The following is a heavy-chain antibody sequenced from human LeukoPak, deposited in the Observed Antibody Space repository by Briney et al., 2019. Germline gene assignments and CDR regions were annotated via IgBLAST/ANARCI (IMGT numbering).Heavy chain of an antibody. CDR2: INWNGGST. J-gene: IGHJ3*02. D-gene: IGHD6-19*01. CDR3: AREARGGGLLAVAVTGAFDI. V-gene: IGHV3-20*01. Sequence: PGGSLRLSCAASGFTFDDYGMSWVRQVPGKGLEWVSNINWNGGSTGYADSVKGRFTISRDNAKNSLYLQMNSLRAEDTALYHCAREARGGGLLAVAVTGAFDIWGQGTMVTVSS. CDR1: GFTFDDYG.